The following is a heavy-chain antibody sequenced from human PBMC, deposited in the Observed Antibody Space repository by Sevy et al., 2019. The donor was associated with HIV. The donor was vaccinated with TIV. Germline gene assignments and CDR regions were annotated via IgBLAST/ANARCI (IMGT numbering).Heavy chain of an antibody. CDR2: IRTKGDGGAT. CDR3: TSVGILVGRFGVTIIRIDP. V-gene: IGHV3-15*01. J-gene: IGHJ5*02. CDR1: GFTFNTAW. D-gene: IGHD3-3*01. Sequence: GGSLRLSCAASGFTFNTAWMTWIRQAPGKGLEWVGRIRTKGDGGATDYAAPVKGRFTISRDDSKNTLHLQMNSLKDEDTGMYYCTSVGILVGRFGVTIIRIDPWGQGTLVTVSS.